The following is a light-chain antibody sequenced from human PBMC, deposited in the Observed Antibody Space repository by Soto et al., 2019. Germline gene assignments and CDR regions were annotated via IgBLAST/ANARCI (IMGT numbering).Light chain of an antibody. Sequence: DIVMTQSPDSLAVSLGVRATINCKSSQSVLYSSNNKNYLAWYQQKPGQPPKLLIYWASTRESGVPDRFSGSVSGTDFTLTISSLQAEDVAVYYCQQYYSTPPYTFGQGTKLEIK. CDR2: WAS. V-gene: IGKV4-1*01. J-gene: IGKJ2*01. CDR3: QQYYSTPPYT. CDR1: QSVLYSSNNKNY.